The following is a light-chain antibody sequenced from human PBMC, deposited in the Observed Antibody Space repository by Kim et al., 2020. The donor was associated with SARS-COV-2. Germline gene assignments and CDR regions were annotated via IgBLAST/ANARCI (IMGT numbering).Light chain of an antibody. J-gene: IGLJ3*02. CDR2: KDS. Sequence: SYELTQPPSVSVSPGQTARITCSGDALPKQYAYWYQQKPGQAPVLLIYKDSERPSGIPERFSGSSSGTTVTLTISGVQAEDESDYYCQSADSSGTWVFGGGTKVTVL. V-gene: IGLV3-25*03. CDR1: ALPKQY. CDR3: QSADSSGTWV.